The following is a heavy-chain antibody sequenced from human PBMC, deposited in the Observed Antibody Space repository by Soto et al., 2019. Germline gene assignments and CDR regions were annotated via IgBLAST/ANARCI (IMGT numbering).Heavy chain of an antibody. V-gene: IGHV3-74*01. CDR1: GFTFSSYW. CDR2: INSDGSST. J-gene: IGHJ5*02. Sequence: GGSLRLSCAASGFTFSSYWMHWVRQAPGKGLVWVSRINSDGSSTSYADSVKGRFTISRDNAKNTLYLQMNSLRAEDTAVYYCARGESRMRIAATFDPWGQGTLVTVSS. CDR3: ARGESRMRIAATFDP. D-gene: IGHD6-6*01.